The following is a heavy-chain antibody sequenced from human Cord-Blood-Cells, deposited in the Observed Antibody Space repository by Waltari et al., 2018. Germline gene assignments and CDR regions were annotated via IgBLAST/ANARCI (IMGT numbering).Heavy chain of an antibody. V-gene: IGHV4-34*01. Sequence: QVQLQQWGAGLLKPSETLSLTCAVYGGSFSGYYWSWIRQPPGKGLEWIGEINHSGSTNYNPSLKSRVTISVDTSKNQFSLKLSSVTAADTAVYYCARPPMDYGSGSYYHDWGQGTLVTVSS. CDR3: ARPPMDYGSGSYYHD. D-gene: IGHD3-10*01. CDR1: GGSFSGYY. CDR2: INHSGST. J-gene: IGHJ4*02.